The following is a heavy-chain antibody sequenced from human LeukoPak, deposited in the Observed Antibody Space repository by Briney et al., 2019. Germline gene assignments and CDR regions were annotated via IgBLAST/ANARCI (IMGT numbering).Heavy chain of an antibody. CDR1: GFTFSSYA. V-gene: IGHV3-23*01. Sequence: PGGSLRLSCAASGFTFSSYAMSWVRQAPGKGLEWVSAISGSGGSTYYADSVKGRFTISRVNSKNTLYLQMNSLRAEDTAVYYCAKDQGGSYLYYFDYWGQGTLVTVSS. CDR2: ISGSGGST. J-gene: IGHJ4*02. D-gene: IGHD1-26*01. CDR3: AKDQGGSYLYYFDY.